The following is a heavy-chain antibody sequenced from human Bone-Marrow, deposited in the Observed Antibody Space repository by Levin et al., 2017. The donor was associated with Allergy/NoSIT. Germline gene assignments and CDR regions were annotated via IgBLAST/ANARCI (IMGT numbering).Heavy chain of an antibody. CDR3: ARGGTRYSYVTIDY. CDR1: GFTFSSYS. CDR2: ISSSSSYI. J-gene: IGHJ4*02. D-gene: IGHD5-18*01. Sequence: GGSLRLSCAASGFTFSSYSMNWVRQAPGKGLEWVSSISSSSSYIYYADSVKVRFTISIDNAKNSLYLQMNSLIAEDTAVYYCARGGTRYSYVTIDYWGQGTLVTVSS. V-gene: IGHV3-21*01.